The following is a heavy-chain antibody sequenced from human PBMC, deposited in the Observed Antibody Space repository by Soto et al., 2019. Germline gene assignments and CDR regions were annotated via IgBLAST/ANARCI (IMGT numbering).Heavy chain of an antibody. J-gene: IGHJ4*02. CDR2: INHSGST. Sequence: SETLSLTCAVYGGSFSGYSWYWIRQPPGKGLERIGEINHSGSTNYNPSLKSRVTISVDTSRNQFSLKLSSVTAADTAVYFCARGVFTILTGYMYFEYWGQGTPVT. CDR3: ARGVFTILTGYMYFEY. V-gene: IGHV4-34*01. CDR1: GGSFSGYS. D-gene: IGHD3-9*01.